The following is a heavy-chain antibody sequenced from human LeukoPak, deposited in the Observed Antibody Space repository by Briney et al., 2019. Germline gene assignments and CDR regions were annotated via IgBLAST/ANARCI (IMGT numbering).Heavy chain of an antibody. Sequence: ASVKVSCKASGYTFTSYDINWVRQATGQGPEWMGWMNPGSGNTGYAQRFQGRVTMTRDTSINTAYLELSSLRSEDTAVYYCATTYYYDSSGSSSYYMDVWGKGTTVTVSS. CDR2: MNPGSGNT. D-gene: IGHD3-22*01. J-gene: IGHJ6*03. V-gene: IGHV1-8*01. CDR1: GYTFTSYD. CDR3: ATTYYYDSSGSSSYYMDV.